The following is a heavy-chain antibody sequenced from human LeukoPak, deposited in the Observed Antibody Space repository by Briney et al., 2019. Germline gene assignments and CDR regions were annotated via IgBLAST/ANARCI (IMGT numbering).Heavy chain of an antibody. D-gene: IGHD5-18*01. Sequence: PGGSLRLSCVASGFTFNSYSMNWVRQAPGKGLEWVSSISSSSSSIYYVASVKGRFTISRDNAKNSLYMQMNSLKGEDTAFYYCARASGDIVETATMGSYWGQGTLVTVSS. CDR3: ARASGDIVETATMGSY. CDR2: ISSSSSSI. CDR1: GFTFNSYS. J-gene: IGHJ4*02. V-gene: IGHV3-21*01.